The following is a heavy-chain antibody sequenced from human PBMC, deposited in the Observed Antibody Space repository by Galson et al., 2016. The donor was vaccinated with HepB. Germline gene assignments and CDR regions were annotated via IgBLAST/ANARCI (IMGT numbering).Heavy chain of an antibody. J-gene: IGHJ3*01. CDR2: IYYSGST. V-gene: IGHV4-31*03. CDR1: GGSISIGGYY. CDR3: ARRGIVGPNGRVDAFGL. Sequence: TLSLTCTVSGGSISIGGYYWSWIRQHPGKGLEWIGYIYYSGSTYYNRSFKSRVSISGDTSKNQFSLKLSSVTAADTAVYYCARRGIVGPNGRVDAFGLWGQGTMVTVSS. D-gene: IGHD1-26*01.